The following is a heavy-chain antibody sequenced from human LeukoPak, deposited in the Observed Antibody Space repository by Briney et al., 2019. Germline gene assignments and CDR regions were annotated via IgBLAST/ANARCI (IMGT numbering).Heavy chain of an antibody. CDR3: ARQYYDILTGVYIHFDY. Sequence: GESLKISCKGSGYSFGNYWIGWVRQMPGKGLEWMVIIWPGDSDTKYSPSFQGQVTISVDKSISTTYLQWSSLKASDTAIYYCARQYYDILTGVYIHFDYWGQGTLVTVSS. V-gene: IGHV5-51*01. CDR1: GYSFGNYW. D-gene: IGHD3-9*01. J-gene: IGHJ4*02. CDR2: IWPGDSDT.